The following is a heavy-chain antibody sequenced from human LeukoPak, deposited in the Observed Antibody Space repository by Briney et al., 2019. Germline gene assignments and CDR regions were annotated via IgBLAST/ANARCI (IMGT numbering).Heavy chain of an antibody. CDR2: IYSGGST. D-gene: IGHD1-26*01. Sequence: PGGSLRLSCAASGFTVSSNYMSWVRQAPGKGLEWVSVIYSGGSTYYADSVKGRFTISRDNSKNTLYLQMNSLRAEDTAVYYCARVTGRDYYYYYMDVWGKGTTVTTSS. CDR1: GFTVSSNY. CDR3: ARVTGRDYYYYYMDV. J-gene: IGHJ6*03. V-gene: IGHV3-66*01.